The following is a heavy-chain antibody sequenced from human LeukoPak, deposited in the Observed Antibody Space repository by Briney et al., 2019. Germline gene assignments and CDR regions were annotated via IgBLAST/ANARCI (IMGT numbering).Heavy chain of an antibody. Sequence: GASVKVSCKASGYTFTKFAMNWVRQAPGQGLEWLGWINTNTGNPMYAQGFTGRFVFSLDTSVSTAYLQISSLKAEDTAVYYCARVVCSGGSCYVDYWGQGTLVTVSS. V-gene: IGHV7-4-1*02. J-gene: IGHJ4*02. CDR2: INTNTGNP. CDR1: GYTFTKFA. D-gene: IGHD2-15*01. CDR3: ARVVCSGGSCYVDY.